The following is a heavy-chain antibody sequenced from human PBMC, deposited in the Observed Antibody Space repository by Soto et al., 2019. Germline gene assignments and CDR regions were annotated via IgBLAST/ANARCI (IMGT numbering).Heavy chain of an antibody. V-gene: IGHV4-4*07. D-gene: IGHD3-10*02. CDR2: FYASGYT. J-gene: IGHJ4*02. CDR3: ARGNHVAMSDY. Sequence: QVQLQQSGPGLVKPSETLSLTCAVSGGSISNYYWSWIRQPAGKGLEWVGRFYASGYTNYNPSLNCRCNMSLDISKNQSSLRLSSVTAADTAVYYCARGNHVAMSDYWGQGTLVTVSS. CDR1: GGSISNYY.